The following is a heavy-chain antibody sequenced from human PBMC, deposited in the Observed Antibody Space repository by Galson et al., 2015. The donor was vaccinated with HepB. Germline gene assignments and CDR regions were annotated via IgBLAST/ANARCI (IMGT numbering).Heavy chain of an antibody. D-gene: IGHD6-13*01. CDR1: GFTFSSYG. J-gene: IGHJ6*02. V-gene: IGHV3-33*06. CDR2: IWYDGSNK. Sequence: SLRLSCAASGFTFSSYGMHWVRQAPGKGLEWVAVIWYDGSNKYYADSVKGRFTISRDNSKNTLYLQMNSLRAEDTAVYYCAKEYSSSWPPYTGYYGMDVWGQGTTVTVSS. CDR3: AKEYSSSWPPYTGYYGMDV.